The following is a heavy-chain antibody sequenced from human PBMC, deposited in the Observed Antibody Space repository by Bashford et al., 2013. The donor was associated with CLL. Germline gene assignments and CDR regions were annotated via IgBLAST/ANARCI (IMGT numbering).Heavy chain of an antibody. CDR3: SKRVPSYAYVPF. CDR1: GFSVSTREVG. Sequence: SGPTLVKPTQTLTLTCTVSGFSVSTREVGVAWLRQSPGRAPEWLALIYWDDDKRYRPSLRSRLTVTRDPTKNQVVLTMTNMDPVDTGAYYCSKRVPSYAYVPFWGQGTTVTVSS. D-gene: IGHD3-16*01. CDR2: IYWDDDK. J-gene: IGHJ6*02. V-gene: IGHV2-5*02.